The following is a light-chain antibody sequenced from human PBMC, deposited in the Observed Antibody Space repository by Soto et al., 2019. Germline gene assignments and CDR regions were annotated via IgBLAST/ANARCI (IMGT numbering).Light chain of an antibody. CDR3: QQYNSYWT. CDR2: DAS. V-gene: IGKV1-5*01. CDR1: QSISSY. Sequence: DIQMTQSPSSLSASVGDRVTITCRASQSISSYLNWYQQKPGKAPKLLIYDASSLESGVPSRFSGSASGTEFTLTISSLQPDDFATYYCQQYNSYWTFGQGTKVDIK. J-gene: IGKJ1*01.